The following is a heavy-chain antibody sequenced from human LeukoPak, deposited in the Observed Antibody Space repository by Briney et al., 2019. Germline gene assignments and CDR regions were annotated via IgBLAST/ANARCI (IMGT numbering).Heavy chain of an antibody. D-gene: IGHD3-10*01. V-gene: IGHV3-74*01. Sequence: GGSLRLSCAASGFTFSSYWMHWVRQAPGKGLVWVSRIKSDGSSTTYADSVKRRFTISRDNAKNTLYLQMNSLRAEDTAVYYCATNYYGSGPDHWGQGTLVTVSS. J-gene: IGHJ4*02. CDR1: GFTFSSYW. CDR2: IKSDGSST. CDR3: ATNYYGSGPDH.